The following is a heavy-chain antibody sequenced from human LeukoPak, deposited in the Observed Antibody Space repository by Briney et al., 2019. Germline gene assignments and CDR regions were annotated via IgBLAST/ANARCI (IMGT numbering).Heavy chain of an antibody. D-gene: IGHD3-10*02. J-gene: IGHJ4*02. CDR2: IYPGDSAT. V-gene: IGHV5-51*01. Sequence: GEYLKISCKASGYNFNTYWIAGVRQLPGKGLEWLGIIYPGDSATTYSPSFQGQVIISADKSINTAYLQWSSLKASDTAMYYCARRGMFAGDPRRFDYWGQGPLVTVSS. CDR3: ARRGMFAGDPRRFDY. CDR1: GYNFNTYW.